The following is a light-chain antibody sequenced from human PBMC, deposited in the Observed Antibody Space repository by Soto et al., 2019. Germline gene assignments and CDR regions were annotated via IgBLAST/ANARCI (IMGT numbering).Light chain of an antibody. CDR2: DAS. V-gene: IGKV3-20*01. CDR3: KQYATSPWT. Sequence: ENVLTQSPGTLSLSPGERATLSCRASQNVGNSYLGWYQQKLGQAPRLLISDASNRAAGVAGRFSGSGSGTDFSLAISRLEPEDFAVYYCKQYATSPWTFGQGTKVEIK. CDR1: QNVGNSY. J-gene: IGKJ1*01.